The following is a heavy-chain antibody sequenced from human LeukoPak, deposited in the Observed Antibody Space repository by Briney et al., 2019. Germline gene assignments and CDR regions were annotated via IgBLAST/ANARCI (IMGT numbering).Heavy chain of an antibody. V-gene: IGHV1-24*01. CDR2: FDPEDGET. J-gene: IGHJ4*02. D-gene: IGHD3-22*01. CDR3: ATRPDPWGYYPFDY. CDR1: GYTLTELS. Sequence: GASVKVSCKVSGYTLTELSMHWVRQAPGKGLEWMGGFDPEDGETIYAQKFQGRVTMTEDTSTDTAYMELSSLRSEDTAVYYSATRPDPWGYYPFDYWGQGTLVTVSS.